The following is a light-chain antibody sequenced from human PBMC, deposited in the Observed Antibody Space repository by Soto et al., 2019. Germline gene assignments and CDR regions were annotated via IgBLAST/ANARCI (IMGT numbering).Light chain of an antibody. Sequence: EFVLTQSPGTLSLSPGERATLSCRASQSVSSSRLAWYRQKPGQAPRLLISDASNRATGIPARFSGSGSGTDFTLTISSLEPEDFAVYYCHQRQYWPPITFGQGTRLEIK. CDR3: HQRQYWPPIT. CDR2: DAS. J-gene: IGKJ5*01. V-gene: IGKV3-11*01. CDR1: QSVSSS.